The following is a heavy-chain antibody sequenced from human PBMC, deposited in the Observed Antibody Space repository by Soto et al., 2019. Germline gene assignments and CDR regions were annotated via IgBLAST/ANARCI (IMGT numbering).Heavy chain of an antibody. J-gene: IGHJ6*02. CDR1: GGSISSANYY. D-gene: IGHD2-15*01. V-gene: IGHV4-31*03. Sequence: SETLSLTCTVSGGSISSANYYWSWIRQHPGKGLEWIGHIYYSGGSYYNPSLQSRVTISVDTSKNQFSLQLSSVTVADTAVYYCARDSGVALGSTRYYYGMDVWGQGTTVTVS. CDR2: IYYSGGS. CDR3: ARDSGVALGSTRYYYGMDV.